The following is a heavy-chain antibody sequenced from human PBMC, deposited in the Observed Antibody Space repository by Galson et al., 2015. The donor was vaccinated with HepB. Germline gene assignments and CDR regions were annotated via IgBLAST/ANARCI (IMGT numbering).Heavy chain of an antibody. CDR2: IKQDGNEQ. D-gene: IGHD3-22*01. CDR3: ARENYYDGSGSDAFDM. Sequence: SLRLSCAASGFTFSRHWMTWVRQAPGKGLEWVADIKQDGNEQHYVDSEEGRFTISRDNARNSLFLQMDSLRAEDTAVYYCARENYYDGSGSDAFDMWGQGTMVTVSA. J-gene: IGHJ3*02. CDR1: GFTFSRHW. V-gene: IGHV3-7*01.